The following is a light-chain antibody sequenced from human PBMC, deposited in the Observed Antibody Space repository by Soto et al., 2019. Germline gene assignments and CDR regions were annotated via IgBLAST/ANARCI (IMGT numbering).Light chain of an antibody. V-gene: IGKV1-6*01. CDR3: LQDYNYPRT. Sequence: AIHMTQSPSSLSASVGDRVTITCRASQGIRNDLGWYQQKPGKAPQLLIYGASSLQSGVSSRFSGSGSGTDFTLTISSLQPEDFATYYGLQDYNYPRTFGRGTKLEIK. CDR2: GAS. J-gene: IGKJ2*01. CDR1: QGIRND.